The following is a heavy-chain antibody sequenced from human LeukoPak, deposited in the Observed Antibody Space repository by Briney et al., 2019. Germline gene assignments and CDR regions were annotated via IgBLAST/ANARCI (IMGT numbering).Heavy chain of an antibody. V-gene: IGHV3-74*01. Sequence: GGSLRLSCVASGFIFSSDWMHWVRQTPGKGLEWVSRIDTDGRGTSYAGSVEGRFTISRDNAKNTVYLQMNSLRVEDTAVYYCVRDRSGDSHYFDYWGQGILVTVSS. CDR1: GFIFSSDW. D-gene: IGHD7-27*01. J-gene: IGHJ4*02. CDR3: VRDRSGDSHYFDY. CDR2: IDTDGRGT.